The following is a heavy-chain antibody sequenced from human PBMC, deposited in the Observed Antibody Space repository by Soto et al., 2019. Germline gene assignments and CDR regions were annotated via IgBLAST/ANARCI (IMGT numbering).Heavy chain of an antibody. CDR2: IGTSSSYI. D-gene: IGHD2-15*01. J-gene: IGHJ6*03. Sequence: EVQLVESGGGLVKPGGSLRLSCAASGFTFNNYNMNWVRQAPGKGLEWVSSIGTSSSYIYYADSLKGRFTISRDTAENSLYLQLNSLRAEDTAVYYCSGVLSGTPNYYYMDVWGEGTAVTVSS. CDR3: SGVLSGTPNYYYMDV. CDR1: GFTFNNYN. V-gene: IGHV3-21*01.